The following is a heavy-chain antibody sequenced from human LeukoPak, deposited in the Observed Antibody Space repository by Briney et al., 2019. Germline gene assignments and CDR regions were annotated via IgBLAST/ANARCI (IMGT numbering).Heavy chain of an antibody. J-gene: IGHJ4*02. CDR1: GFTFSSYG. D-gene: IGHD6-19*01. CDR2: IWYDGSNK. V-gene: IGHV3-33*01. CDR3: AREQWPNYYFDY. Sequence: GRSLRLSCAASGFTFSSYGMHWVRQAPGKGREGVAVIWYDGSNKYYANSVKGRFTTSTDNSKNTLYLQMNSLRAEDKAVYYCAREQWPNYYFDYWGQGTLVTVSS.